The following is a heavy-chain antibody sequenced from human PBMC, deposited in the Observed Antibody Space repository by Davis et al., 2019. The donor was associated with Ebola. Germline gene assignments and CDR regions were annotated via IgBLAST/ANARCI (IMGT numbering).Heavy chain of an antibody. CDR3: ARAKDGDYVRLNWFDP. CDR1: GGSISNYY. CDR2: IYYSGST. J-gene: IGHJ5*02. V-gene: IGHV4-59*01. D-gene: IGHD4-17*01. Sequence: MPSETLSLTCTVSGGSISNYYWSWIRQPPGKGLEWIGYIYYSGSTNYNPSLKSRVTISVDTSKNQFSLKLSSVTAADTAVYYCARAKDGDYVRLNWFDPWGQGTLVTVSS.